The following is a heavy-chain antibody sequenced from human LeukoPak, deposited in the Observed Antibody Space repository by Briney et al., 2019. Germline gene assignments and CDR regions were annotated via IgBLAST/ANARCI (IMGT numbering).Heavy chain of an antibody. J-gene: IGHJ6*03. D-gene: IGHD3-22*01. CDR2: IIPIFGTA. Sequence: SVKVSCKASGGTFSSYAISWVRQAPGQGLEWMGGIIPIFGTANYAQKFQGRVTITADKSTSTAYMELSSLRSEDTAVYYCARVIRDRNYYYYTDVWGKGTTVTVSS. CDR3: ARVIRDRNYYYYTDV. CDR1: GGTFSSYA. V-gene: IGHV1-69*06.